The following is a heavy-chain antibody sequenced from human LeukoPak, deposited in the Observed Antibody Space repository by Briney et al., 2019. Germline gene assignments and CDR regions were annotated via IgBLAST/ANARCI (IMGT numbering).Heavy chain of an antibody. V-gene: IGHV5-51*01. D-gene: IGHD5-24*01. CDR3: ARQRPGYINDAFDI. J-gene: IGHJ3*02. CDR1: GYSFSDEW. CDR2: IYPGDSDT. Sequence: GESLKISCKASGYSFSDEWIGWVRQVPGKGLEWMGIIYPGDSDTRYSPSLQGQVTISADKSINTAFLQWSSLGASDTAIYFCARQRPGYINDAFDIWGQGTRVTVSS.